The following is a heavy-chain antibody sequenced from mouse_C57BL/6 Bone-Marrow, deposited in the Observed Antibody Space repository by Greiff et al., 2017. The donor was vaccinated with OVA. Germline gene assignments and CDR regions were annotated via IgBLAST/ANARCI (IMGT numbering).Heavy chain of an antibody. D-gene: IGHD2-3*01. CDR3: ASEGGYYVFDY. CDR1: GYTFTSYG. V-gene: IGHV1-81*01. J-gene: IGHJ2*01. Sequence: VQGVESGAELARPGASVKLSCKASGYTFTSYGISWVKQRPGQGLEWIGEIYPRSGNTYYNEKFKGKATLTADKSSSTAYMELRSLTSEDSAVYFCASEGGYYVFDYWGQGTTLTVSS. CDR2: IYPRSGNT.